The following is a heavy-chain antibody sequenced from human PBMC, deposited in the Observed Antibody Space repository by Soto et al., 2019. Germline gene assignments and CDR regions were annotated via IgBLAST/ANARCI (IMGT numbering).Heavy chain of an antibody. Sequence: QVQLQESGPGLVKPSQTLSLTCTVSGASISSGDYYWSWIRQYPGKGLEWIGYIHNSGNTYYNPALKSRVSISMGTSRNQFALQLYSVIVTDTAVYYRATTTTLVTRPSDIGPWGRGSLVTISS. D-gene: IGHD6-13*01. CDR3: ATTTTLVTRPSDIGP. CDR2: IHNSGNT. J-gene: IGHJ2*01. CDR1: GASISSGDYY. V-gene: IGHV4-31*03.